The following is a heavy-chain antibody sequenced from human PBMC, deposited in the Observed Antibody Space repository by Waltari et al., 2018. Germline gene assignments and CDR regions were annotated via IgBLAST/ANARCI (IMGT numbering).Heavy chain of an antibody. D-gene: IGHD5-18*01. CDR2: ISASGGNT. CDR1: GFTFSSYA. CDR3: AKGDTGRSAPSDY. Sequence: EVQLLESGGGLAQPGGSLRLSCAASGFTFSSYAMGWVRQAPGKGLELFSSISASGGNTYYADSVKGRFTISRDNMKNTINLQMNSLRAEDTAVYFCAKGDTGRSAPSDYWGQGTLVTVSS. J-gene: IGHJ4*02. V-gene: IGHV3-23*01.